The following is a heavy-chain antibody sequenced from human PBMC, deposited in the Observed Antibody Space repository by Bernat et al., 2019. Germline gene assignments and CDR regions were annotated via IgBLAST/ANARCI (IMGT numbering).Heavy chain of an antibody. CDR2: ISYDGSNK. CDR1: GFTFSSYA. V-gene: IGHV3-30-3*01. CDR3: ARAYYYDSSGVDY. J-gene: IGHJ4*02. D-gene: IGHD3-22*01. Sequence: QVQLVESGGGVVQPGRSLRLSCAASGFTFSSYAMHWVRQAPGKGLEWVAVISYDGSNKYYADSMKGRFTISRDNSKNTLYLQMNSLRAEDTAVYYCARAYYYDSSGVDYWGQGTLVTVSS.